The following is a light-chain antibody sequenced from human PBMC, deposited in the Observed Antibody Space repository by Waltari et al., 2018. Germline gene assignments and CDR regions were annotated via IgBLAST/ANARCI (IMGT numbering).Light chain of an antibody. CDR1: NNNIGTYG. V-gene: IGLV1-36*01. J-gene: IGLJ3*02. CDR2: GI. Sequence: QSALNQEASVSGTVGQKVTLSCTGNNNNIGTYGVGWYQQISHGPPKSVMFGISLPSGIPHRFSGSKSGTTASLTISGLQPEDEGDYFCSTWDHSLNGRVCGGGTRLTVL. CDR3: STWDHSLNGRV.